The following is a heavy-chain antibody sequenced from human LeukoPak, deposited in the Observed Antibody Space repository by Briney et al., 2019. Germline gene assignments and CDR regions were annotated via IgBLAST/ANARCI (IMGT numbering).Heavy chain of an antibody. CDR3: ARKAPKEGWFDP. Sequence: PSETLSLSCTVSGGSNNSYYWSWIRQPPGKGLEWIGYTHPSGNTNYSPSLKSRVTISIDMSRNQFSLKLSSVTAADTAVYYCARKAPKEGWFDPWGQGTLVTVSS. J-gene: IGHJ5*02. CDR1: GGSNNSYY. CDR2: THPSGNT. V-gene: IGHV4-4*09.